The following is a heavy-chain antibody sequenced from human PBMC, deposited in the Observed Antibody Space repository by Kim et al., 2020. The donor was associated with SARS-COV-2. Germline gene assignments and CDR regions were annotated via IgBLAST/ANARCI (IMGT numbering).Heavy chain of an antibody. V-gene: IGHV1-18*01. Sequence: ASVKVSCKASGYTFTSYGISWVRQAPGQGLEWMGWISAYNGNTNYAQKLQGRVTMTTDTSTSTAYMELRSLRSDDTAVYYCARTVGGILTGYYNHDYWGQGTLVTVSS. J-gene: IGHJ4*02. CDR1: GYTFTSYG. CDR3: ARTVGGILTGYYNHDY. CDR2: ISAYNGNT. D-gene: IGHD3-9*01.